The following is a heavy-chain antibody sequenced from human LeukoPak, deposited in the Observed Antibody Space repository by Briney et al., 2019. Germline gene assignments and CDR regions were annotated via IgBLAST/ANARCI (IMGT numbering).Heavy chain of an antibody. V-gene: IGHV3-7*01. CDR1: GFTFKRCW. D-gene: IGHD2-21*02. CDR3: TSWGDTTAEYFQR. J-gene: IGHJ1*01. Sequence: GGSLRLSYVVSGFTFKRCWMNWVRQAPGKGLEWVAPINPHGRDTYYVDSVKGRSTISRDNAQNSMYLQMNSLRVEDTAVYYCTSWGDTTAEYFQRWGQGTLVTVSS. CDR2: INPHGRDT.